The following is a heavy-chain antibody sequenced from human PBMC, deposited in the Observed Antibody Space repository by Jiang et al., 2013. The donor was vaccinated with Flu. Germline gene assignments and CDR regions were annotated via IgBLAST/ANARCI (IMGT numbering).Heavy chain of an antibody. D-gene: IGHD3-22*01. Sequence: GPGLVKPSETLSLTCSVSGGSISSRNYYWGWIRRPPGKGLEWIASVYYSGNTYYNSSLKSRVTISVDASKSQFSLKVNSVTAADTAVYYCARLHDPDAPRGEDYERSGYFPVLVNYWGQGPWSPSPQ. V-gene: IGHV4-39*01. CDR3: ARLHDPDAPRGEDYERSGYFPVLVNY. J-gene: IGHJ4*02. CDR1: GGSISSRNYY. CDR2: VYYSGNT.